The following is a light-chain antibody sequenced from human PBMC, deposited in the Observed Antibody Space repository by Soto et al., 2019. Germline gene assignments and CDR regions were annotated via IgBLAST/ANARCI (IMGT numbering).Light chain of an antibody. CDR1: SGHSSYI. CDR3: ETWDSNTPKV. CDR2: LESSGSY. V-gene: IGLV4-60*02. Sequence: QSVLTQSSSASASLGSSVKLTCTLSSGHSSYIIAWHQQQPGKAPRYLMQLESSGSYNKGSGVPDRFSGSSSGADRYLTISNLQFEDEADYYCETWDSNTPKVFGGGTKLTVL. J-gene: IGLJ3*02.